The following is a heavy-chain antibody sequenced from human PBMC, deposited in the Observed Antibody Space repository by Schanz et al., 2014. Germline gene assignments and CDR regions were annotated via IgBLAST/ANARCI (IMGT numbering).Heavy chain of an antibody. V-gene: IGHV1-2*06. D-gene: IGHD2-2*01. J-gene: IGHJ4*02. Sequence: QVLLVQSGAEVKQPGASVKVSCKASGYTFTAYFIHWVRQAPGQGLEWMGRINPNTGGTNFAQKFQGRVTMTRDTSIPTAYMDLTGLTSGSTAVYYCLRATPTQHVVLPDALRYWGQGTLISVSS. CDR3: LRATPTQHVVLPDALRY. CDR1: GYTFTAYF. CDR2: INPNTGGT.